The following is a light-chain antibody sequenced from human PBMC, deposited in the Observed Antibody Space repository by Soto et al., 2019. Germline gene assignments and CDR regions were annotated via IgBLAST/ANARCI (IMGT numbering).Light chain of an antibody. J-gene: IGKJ2*01. CDR3: QQYDSSMYT. Sequence: EIVLTQSPGTLSLSPGERATLSCRASHTIASRSLAWYQQNPGQAPSLLIYDTSSRATGIPDRFSGSGSGTDFTLTISRLEPEDFAVYYCQQYDSSMYTFGQGTKLEI. CDR2: DTS. V-gene: IGKV3-20*01. CDR1: HTIASRS.